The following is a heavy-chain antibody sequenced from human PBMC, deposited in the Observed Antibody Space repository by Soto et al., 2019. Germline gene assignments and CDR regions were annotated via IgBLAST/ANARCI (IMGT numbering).Heavy chain of an antibody. CDR3: VRDQSVAGPTTLFDP. CDR1: GFTFSSYT. Sequence: GGSLRLSCAASGFTFSSYTMNWLRQAPGKGLVWVSGISSEGSSTNYADSVKGRFTVSRDNAKNTLYLQMNSLRAEDTAVYYCVRDQSVAGPTTLFDPWGQGSLVNVSS. CDR2: ISSEGSST. J-gene: IGHJ5*02. V-gene: IGHV3-74*01. D-gene: IGHD6-19*01.